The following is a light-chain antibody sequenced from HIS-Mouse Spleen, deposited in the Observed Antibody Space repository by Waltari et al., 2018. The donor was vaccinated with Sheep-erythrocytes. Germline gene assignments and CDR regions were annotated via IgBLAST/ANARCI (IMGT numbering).Light chain of an antibody. CDR3: CSYAGSSTPWV. J-gene: IGLJ3*02. CDR1: SRHVGSYNL. V-gene: IGLV2-23*01. CDR2: EGS. Sequence: QSALTQPASVSGSPGQSITISCTGPSRHVGSYNLVSWYQQHPGKAPKLMIYEGSKRPSGVSNRFSGSKSGNTASLTISGLQAEDEADYYCCSYAGSSTPWVFGGGTKLAVL.